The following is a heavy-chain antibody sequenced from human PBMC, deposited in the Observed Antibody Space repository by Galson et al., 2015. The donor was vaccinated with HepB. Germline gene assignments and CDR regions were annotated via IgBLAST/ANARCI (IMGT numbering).Heavy chain of an antibody. Sequence: SVKVSCKVSGGTFNNFGINWIRQAPGQGLEWMGGIIYNFRTANYHQDFQDGFRMTVDESTSTAYMELSSLTSDDTAVYFCARDRDGYNFWYFDLWGRGTLVTVSS. D-gene: IGHD5-24*01. J-gene: IGHJ2*01. V-gene: IGHV1-69*13. CDR3: ARDRDGYNFWYFDL. CDR2: IIYNFRTA. CDR1: GGTFNNFG.